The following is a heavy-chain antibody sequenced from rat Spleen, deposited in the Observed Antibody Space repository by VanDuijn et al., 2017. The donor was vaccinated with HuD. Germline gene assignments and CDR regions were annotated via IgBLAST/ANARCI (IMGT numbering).Heavy chain of an antibody. D-gene: IGHD1-10*01. Sequence: QVQLKESGPGLVQPSQTLSLTCTVSGFSLTSYHVSWVRQPPGKGLEWIGAIWSGGTTDYSSALKSRLSISRDTSKSQVLLKMNSLQTEDTAIYFCTREGYNNWGAFAYWGQGTLVTVSS. CDR2: IWSGGTT. V-gene: IGHV2-15*01. CDR3: TREGYNNWGAFAY. CDR1: GFSLTSYH. J-gene: IGHJ3*01.